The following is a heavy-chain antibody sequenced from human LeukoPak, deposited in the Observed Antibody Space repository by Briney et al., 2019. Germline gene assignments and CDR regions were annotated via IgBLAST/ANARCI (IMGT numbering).Heavy chain of an antibody. CDR2: INPSGGST. CDR1: GYTFTSYY. J-gene: IGHJ5*02. Sequence: ASVKVSCKASGYTFTSYYMHWVRQAPGQGLEWMGIINPSGGSTSYAQKFQGRVTMTRDTSISTAYMELSRLRSDDTAVYYCARVGTAAAGPYNWFDPWGQGTLVTVSS. V-gene: IGHV1-46*01. D-gene: IGHD6-13*01. CDR3: ARVGTAAAGPYNWFDP.